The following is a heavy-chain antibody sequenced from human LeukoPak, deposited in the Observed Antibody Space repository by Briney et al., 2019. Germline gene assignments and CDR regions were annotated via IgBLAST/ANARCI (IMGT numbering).Heavy chain of an antibody. V-gene: IGHV3-30*04. CDR2: ISYDGSNK. J-gene: IGHJ3*02. CDR3: ATHSGSYLVSAFDI. Sequence: GGSLRLSCAASGFTFSSYAMHWVRQAPGKGLEWVAVISYDGSNKYYADSVKGRFTISRDNSKNTLYLQMNSLRAEDTAVYYCATHSGSYLVSAFDIWGQGTMVTVSS. CDR1: GFTFSSYA. D-gene: IGHD1-26*01.